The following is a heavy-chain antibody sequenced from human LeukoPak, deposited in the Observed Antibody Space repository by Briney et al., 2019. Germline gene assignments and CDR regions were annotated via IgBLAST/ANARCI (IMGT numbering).Heavy chain of an antibody. D-gene: IGHD6-13*01. CDR2: IYYSGST. Sequence: KSSETLSLTCTVSGGSISGYYWSWIRQPPGKGLEYIAYIYYSGSTDYNPSLKSRVTISVDTSKNQFSLKLRSVTAADTAVYYCARLNIIGSSPVHHFDYWGQGNLVTVSS. CDR3: ARLNIIGSSPVHHFDY. CDR1: GGSISGYY. V-gene: IGHV4-59*08. J-gene: IGHJ4*02.